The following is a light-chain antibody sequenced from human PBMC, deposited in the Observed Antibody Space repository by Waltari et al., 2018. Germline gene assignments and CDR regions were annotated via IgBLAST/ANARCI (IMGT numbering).Light chain of an antibody. CDR3: QSADNSGTVI. CDR1: ALRKQY. V-gene: IGLV3-25*03. J-gene: IGLJ2*01. Sequence: SDEVTQPPSVSVSAGQTARITCSGDALRKQYGYWYQQKPGQAPVVIIYKDIERPSGIPERFSGSTSGTTVTLTISGVQAEDEADYYCQSADNSGTVIFGGGTKVTVL. CDR2: KDI.